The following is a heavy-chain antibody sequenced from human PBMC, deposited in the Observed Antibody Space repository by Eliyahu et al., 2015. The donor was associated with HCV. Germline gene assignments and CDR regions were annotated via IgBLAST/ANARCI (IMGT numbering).Heavy chain of an antibody. Sequence: QLQLQESGPGLVKPSETLSLTCTVSGGSISSXXYYWGWIRQPPGKGLEWIGSIYYSGSTYYNPSLKSRVTISVDTSKNQFSLKLSSVTAADTAVYYCARSRTTVTGDYYYGMDVWGQGTTVTVSS. D-gene: IGHD4-17*01. J-gene: IGHJ6*02. CDR1: GGSISSXXYY. CDR2: IYYSGST. V-gene: IGHV4-39*01. CDR3: ARSRTTVTGDYYYGMDV.